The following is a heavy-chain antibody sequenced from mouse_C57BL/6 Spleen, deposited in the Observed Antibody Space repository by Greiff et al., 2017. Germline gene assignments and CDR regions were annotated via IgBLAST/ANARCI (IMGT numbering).Heavy chain of an antibody. D-gene: IGHD1-1*01. V-gene: IGHV1-82*01. Sequence: QVQLQQSGPELVKPGASVKISCKASGYAFSSSWMNWVKQRPGKGLEWIGRIYPGDGDTNYNGKFKGKATLTADKSSSTAYMQLSSLTSEDSAVYFCAREAYYYGSSDRYFDVWGTGTTVTVSS. CDR3: AREAYYYGSSDRYFDV. CDR2: IYPGDGDT. J-gene: IGHJ1*03. CDR1: GYAFSSSW.